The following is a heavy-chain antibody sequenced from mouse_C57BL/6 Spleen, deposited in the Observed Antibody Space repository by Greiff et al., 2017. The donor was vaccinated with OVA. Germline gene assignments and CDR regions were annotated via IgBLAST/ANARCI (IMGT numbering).Heavy chain of an antibody. V-gene: IGHV1-81*01. D-gene: IGHD1-1*01. J-gene: IGHJ2*01. CDR3: ARYITTVVATGFDD. Sequence: VQLQQSGAELARPGASVKLSCKASGYTFTSYGISWVKQRTGQGLEWIGEIYPRSGNTYYNEKFKGKATLTADKSSSTAYMELRSLTSEDSAVYFCARYITTVVATGFDDWGQGTTLTVSS. CDR2: IYPRSGNT. CDR1: GYTFTSYG.